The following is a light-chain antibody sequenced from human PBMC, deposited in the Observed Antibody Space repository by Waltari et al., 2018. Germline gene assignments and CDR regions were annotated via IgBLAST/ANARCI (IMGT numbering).Light chain of an antibody. CDR3: QRYGSSPIT. V-gene: IGKV3D-20*01. Sequence: EIVLTQSPATLSLSPGERATLSCAARQSVTRNYLAWYQQKPGLAPRLLIFDASTRATGIPDRFSGSGSGTDFTLTISRLEPEDFAVYYCQRYGSSPITFGQGTRLEIK. J-gene: IGKJ5*01. CDR2: DAS. CDR1: QSVTRNY.